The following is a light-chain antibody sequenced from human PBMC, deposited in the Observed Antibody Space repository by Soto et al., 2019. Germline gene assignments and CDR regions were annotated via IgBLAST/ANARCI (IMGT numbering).Light chain of an antibody. J-gene: IGKJ1*01. CDR3: QQYNSYSKT. V-gene: IGKV1-5*01. CDR2: DAS. CDR1: QSISSW. Sequence: IKMTQSPSTLSASVGDRLTITCRASQSISSWLARYQQKPGKAPKLLIFDASSLESGVPSRFSGSGSGTEFTLTISSLQPDDFATYYCQQYNSYSKTFGQGTKVDI.